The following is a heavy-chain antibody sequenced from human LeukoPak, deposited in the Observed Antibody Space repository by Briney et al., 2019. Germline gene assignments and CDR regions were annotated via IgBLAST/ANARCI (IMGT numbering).Heavy chain of an antibody. CDR1: GFTFDDYA. J-gene: IGHJ6*02. Sequence: GGSLRLSCAASGFTFDDYAMHWVRQAPGQGLEWVSGINWSRVSVGYADSVKGRFTISRDNGKSSLYLQMNSLRAEDTALFYCAKAQYGDYGSYGMDVWGQGTTVTVSS. CDR2: INWSRVSV. V-gene: IGHV3-9*01. D-gene: IGHD4-17*01. CDR3: AKAQYGDYGSYGMDV.